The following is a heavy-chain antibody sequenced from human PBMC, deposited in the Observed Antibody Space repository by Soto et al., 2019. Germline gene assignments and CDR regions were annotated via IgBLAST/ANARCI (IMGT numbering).Heavy chain of an antibody. CDR3: AAALYYYDSSGYYLDYFDY. Sequence: SLEVSCKASGFTFTSSAVQWVRQARGQRLEWIGWIVVGSGNTNYAQKFQERVTITRDMSTSTAYMELSSLRSEDTAVYYCAAALYYYDSSGYYLDYFDYWGQGTLVTVSS. J-gene: IGHJ4*02. V-gene: IGHV1-58*01. CDR1: GFTFTSSA. D-gene: IGHD3-22*01. CDR2: IVVGSGNT.